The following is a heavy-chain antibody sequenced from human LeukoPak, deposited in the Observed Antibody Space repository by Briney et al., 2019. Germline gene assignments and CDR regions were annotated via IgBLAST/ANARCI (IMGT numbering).Heavy chain of an antibody. CDR1: GGSISSYY. D-gene: IGHD4-17*01. CDR3: AREVMTTVISYYFDY. Sequence: SETLSLTCTVSGGSISSYYWSWIRQPAGKGLEWIGRIYTSGSTNYNPFLKSRVTMSVDTSKNQFSLKLSSVTAADTAVYYCAREVMTTVISYYFDYWGQGTLVTVSS. V-gene: IGHV4-4*07. CDR2: IYTSGST. J-gene: IGHJ4*02.